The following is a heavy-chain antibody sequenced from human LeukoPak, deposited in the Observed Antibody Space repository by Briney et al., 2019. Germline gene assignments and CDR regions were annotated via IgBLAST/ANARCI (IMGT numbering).Heavy chain of an antibody. D-gene: IGHD6-6*01. Sequence: PGGSLRLSCAASGFTFSSYGMHWVCQAPGKGLEWVAVIWYDRSNKYYADSVKGRFTISRDNSKNTLYLQMNSLRAEDTAVYYCARACRMSSSSSDYWGQGTLVTVSS. CDR2: IWYDRSNK. J-gene: IGHJ4*02. CDR3: ARACRMSSSSSDY. V-gene: IGHV3-33*01. CDR1: GFTFSSYG.